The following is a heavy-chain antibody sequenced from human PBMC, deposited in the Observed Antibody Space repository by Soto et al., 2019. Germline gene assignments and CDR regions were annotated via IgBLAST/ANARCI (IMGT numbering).Heavy chain of an antibody. CDR2: FDPEDGET. D-gene: IGHD4-17*01. CDR1: GYILTELS. Sequence: GASVKVSCKVSGYILTELSIHWVRQAPGKGLEWMGGFDPEDGETIYAQNFQGRVTMTDDTSTDTAYMELSSLRSEDTAVYYCATRATVGIYYYYGMDVWGQGTTVNVSS. J-gene: IGHJ6*01. V-gene: IGHV1-24*01. CDR3: ATRATVGIYYYYGMDV.